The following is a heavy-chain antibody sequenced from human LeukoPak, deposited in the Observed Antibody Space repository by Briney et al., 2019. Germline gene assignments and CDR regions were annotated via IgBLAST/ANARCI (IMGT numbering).Heavy chain of an antibody. J-gene: IGHJ1*01. CDR1: GYTFTGYY. CDR3: ARGGSSSSEYFQH. D-gene: IGHD6-6*01. CDR2: IIPIFGTA. Sequence: SVKVSCKASGYTFTGYYMHWVRQAPGQGLEWMGGIIPIFGTANYAQKFQGRVTITADESTSTAYMELSSLRSEDTAVYYCARGGSSSSEYFQHWGQGTLVTVSS. V-gene: IGHV1-69*13.